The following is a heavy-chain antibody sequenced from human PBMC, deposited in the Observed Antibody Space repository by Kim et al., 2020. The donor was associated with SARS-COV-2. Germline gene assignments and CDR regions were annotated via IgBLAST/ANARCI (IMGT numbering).Heavy chain of an antibody. CDR1: GFTFSSYC. J-gene: IGHJ5*01. V-gene: IGHV3-7*01. CDR2: IRHDGSEK. Sequence: GGSLRLSYAASGFTFSSYCMSWVRQAPGKGLEWVANIRHDGSEKYYVDAVRRLSTISRDNAKNSLYLQMNSLRAEDTAVYYCARAHPQLVFLPFNW. CDR3: ARAHPQLVFLPFNW. D-gene: IGHD6-6*01.